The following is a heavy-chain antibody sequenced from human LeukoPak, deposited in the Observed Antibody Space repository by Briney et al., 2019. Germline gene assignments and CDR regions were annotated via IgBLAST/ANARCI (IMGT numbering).Heavy chain of an antibody. D-gene: IGHD5-24*01. Sequence: GGALRLSCAVSGFTFSNFAMTWVRQAPGKGLEWVSDISGSGTSTYYADSVKGRFTISRDNSKNTLYLQMNSLRVEDTAVYYCAKEGRWLQLGGAFDIWGQGTMVTVSS. CDR2: ISGSGTST. CDR3: AKEGRWLQLGGAFDI. CDR1: GFTFSNFA. V-gene: IGHV3-23*01. J-gene: IGHJ3*02.